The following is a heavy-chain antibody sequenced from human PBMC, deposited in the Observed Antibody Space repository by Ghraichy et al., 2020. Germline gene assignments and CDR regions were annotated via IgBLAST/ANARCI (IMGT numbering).Heavy chain of an antibody. CDR3: ARGRGSSGWRHWFDP. J-gene: IGHJ5*02. CDR1: GGSFSGYY. V-gene: IGHV4-34*01. Sequence: SETLSLTCAVYGGSFSGYYWSWIRQPPGKGLEWIWEINHSGSTNYNPSLKSRVTISVDTSKNQFSLKLSSVTAADTAVYYCARGRGSSGWRHWFDPWGQGTLVTVSS. D-gene: IGHD6-19*01. CDR2: INHSGST.